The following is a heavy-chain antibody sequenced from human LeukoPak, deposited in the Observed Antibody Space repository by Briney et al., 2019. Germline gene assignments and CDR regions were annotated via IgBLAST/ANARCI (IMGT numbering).Heavy chain of an antibody. J-gene: IGHJ6*03. D-gene: IGHD4-17*01. V-gene: IGHV2-26*01. CDR2: IFSNDEK. CDR1: GFSLSNARMG. Sequence: SGPTLVNPTETLTLTCTVSGFSLSNARMGVSWIRQPPGKALEWLAHIFSNDEKSYSTSLKSRLTNSKDTSKSQVVLTMTNMDPVDTATYYCARATVTTPGGYHYYYYMDVWGEGTTVTVSS. CDR3: ARATVTTPGGYHYYYYMDV.